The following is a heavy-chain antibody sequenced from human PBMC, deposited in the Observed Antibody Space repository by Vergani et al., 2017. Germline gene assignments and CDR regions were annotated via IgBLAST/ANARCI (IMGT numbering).Heavy chain of an antibody. Sequence: EVQLVESGGGLVQPGGSLKLSCAASGFTFSGSAMHWVRQASGKGLEWVGRIRSKANSYATAYAASVKGRFTISRDDSKNTAYLQMNSLRAEDTAVYYCASFGARPGWFDPWGQGTLVTVSS. J-gene: IGHJ5*02. CDR2: IRSKANSYAT. CDR3: ASFGARPGWFDP. D-gene: IGHD6-6*01. V-gene: IGHV3-73*01. CDR1: GFTFSGSA.